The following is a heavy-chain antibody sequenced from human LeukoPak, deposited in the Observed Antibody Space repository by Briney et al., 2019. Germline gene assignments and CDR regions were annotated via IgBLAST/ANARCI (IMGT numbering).Heavy chain of an antibody. CDR3: ARVFRWSDYAFDI. J-gene: IGHJ3*02. D-gene: IGHD4-23*01. CDR1: GFTFSSYA. Sequence: GGSLRLSCAASGFTFSSYALIWVRQAPGKGLEWFSAISGSGGSTYYADSVKGRFTISRDNSKNTLYLQMNSLRAEDTAVYYCARVFRWSDYAFDIWGQGTMVTVSS. V-gene: IGHV3-23*01. CDR2: ISGSGGST.